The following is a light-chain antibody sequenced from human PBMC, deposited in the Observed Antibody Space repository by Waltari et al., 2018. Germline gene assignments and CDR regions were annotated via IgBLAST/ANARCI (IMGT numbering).Light chain of an antibody. Sequence: DIQLTQSPSSLSSSVGDRVPITCRASQSISNDLNWYQQKPGKAPNVLIYAASNLQSGVPSRFSGSGSGTDFTLTISSLQPEDSATYYCQKSSSWTFGQGTKVEIK. V-gene: IGKV1-39*01. CDR2: AAS. J-gene: IGKJ1*01. CDR1: QSISND. CDR3: QKSSSWT.